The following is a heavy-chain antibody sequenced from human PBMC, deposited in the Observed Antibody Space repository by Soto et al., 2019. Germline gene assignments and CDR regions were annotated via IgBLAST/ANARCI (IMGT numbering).Heavy chain of an antibody. V-gene: IGHV1-69*13. CDR2: IIPIFGTA. CDR3: AREGGGGCSYGTDYYGMDV. J-gene: IGHJ6*02. Sequence: GASVKVSCKASGGSFNSFAISWVRQAPGQGLEWMGGIIPIFGTANYAQKFQGRVTITADESTSTAYMELSSLRSEDTAVYYCAREGGGGCSYGTDYYGMDVWGQGTTVTVSS. CDR1: GGSFNSFA. D-gene: IGHD5-18*01.